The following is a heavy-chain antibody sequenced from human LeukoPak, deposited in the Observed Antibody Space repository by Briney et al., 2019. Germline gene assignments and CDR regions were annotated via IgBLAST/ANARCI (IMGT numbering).Heavy chain of an antibody. Sequence: SETLSLTCTVSGGSISSGDYYWSWIRQPPGKGLEWIGYIYYSGSTYYNPSLKSRVTISVDTSKNQFSLKPSSVTAADTAVYYCARGGCSGGSCYSGVNWFDPWGQGTLVTVSP. CDR1: GGSISSGDYY. D-gene: IGHD2-15*01. CDR2: IYYSGST. CDR3: ARGGCSGGSCYSGVNWFDP. V-gene: IGHV4-30-4*08. J-gene: IGHJ5*02.